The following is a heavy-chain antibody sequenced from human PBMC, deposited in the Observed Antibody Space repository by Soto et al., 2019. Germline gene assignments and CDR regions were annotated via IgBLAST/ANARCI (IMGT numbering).Heavy chain of an antibody. D-gene: IGHD2-21*01. Sequence: EVHLGDSGGDLVQPGGSLRLSCAASGFTFSTYWMSWVRQAPGKGLEWVATIRQDGSERHYVDSVKGRFTISRDNTNNLLYLQLNSLRVEDTALYYSARGCGRPRRPSYCVSWGQGALVTVSS. J-gene: IGHJ4*02. CDR1: GFTFSTYW. V-gene: IGHV3-7*05. CDR3: ARGCGRPRRPSYCVS. CDR2: IRQDGSER.